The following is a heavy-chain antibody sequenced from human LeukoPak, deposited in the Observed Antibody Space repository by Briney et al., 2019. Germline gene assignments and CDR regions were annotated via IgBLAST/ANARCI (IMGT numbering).Heavy chain of an antibody. J-gene: IGHJ4*02. V-gene: IGHV3-53*01. CDR2: LYISGGT. CDR1: GFTVSRNH. CDR3: ARVANMDYFDY. Sequence: GGSLRLSCASSGFTVSRNHLTWVRQPPGKGLEWVSVLYISGGTKYGDSVRGRFTISRDDSKNTLYLQMYSLRVEDSAVYYCARVANMDYFDYWGQGTLVTVSS. D-gene: IGHD2/OR15-2a*01.